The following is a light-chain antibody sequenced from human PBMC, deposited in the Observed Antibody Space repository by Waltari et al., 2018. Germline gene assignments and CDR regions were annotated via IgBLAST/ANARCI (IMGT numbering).Light chain of an antibody. CDR2: WAS. Sequence: DIVMTQSPDSLAVSLGERATLNCKSSQSVLYSSNNKNYLAWYQQKPGRSPKLLIYWASTRESGVPDRFRGSGSGTDFTLTISSLQAEDVAVYYCQQYYGSPYTFAQGTKLEIK. V-gene: IGKV4-1*01. CDR3: QQYYGSPYT. J-gene: IGKJ2*01. CDR1: QSVLYSSNNKNY.